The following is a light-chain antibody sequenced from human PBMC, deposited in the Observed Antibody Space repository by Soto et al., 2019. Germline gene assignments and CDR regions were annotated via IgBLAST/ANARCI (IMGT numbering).Light chain of an antibody. V-gene: IGKV3-15*01. CDR1: QSVRSN. Sequence: EILMTQSPATLSVSPGERATLSCRASQSVRSNLAWYQQKPGHAPRLLFYGASTRATGNPARFSGSGSGTEFTLTIRSLQSEDFAVYYCQQYNNWPITFGPGTKVDIK. CDR3: QQYNNWPIT. CDR2: GAS. J-gene: IGKJ3*01.